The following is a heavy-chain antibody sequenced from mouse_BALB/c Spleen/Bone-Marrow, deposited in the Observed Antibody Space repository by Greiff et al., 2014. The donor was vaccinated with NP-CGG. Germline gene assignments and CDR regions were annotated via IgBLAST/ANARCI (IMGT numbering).Heavy chain of an antibody. J-gene: IGHJ4*01. CDR2: IYPGDGDT. V-gene: IGHV1-80*01. CDR3: ARGVPMDY. CDR1: GYAFSSYW. Sequence: QQSGAELVRPGSSVKISCKASGYAFSSYWMNWVKQRPGQGLEWIGQIYPGDGDTNYNGKFKGKATLTADKSSSTAYMQLSSLTSEDSAVYFCARGVPMDYWGQGTSVTVSS.